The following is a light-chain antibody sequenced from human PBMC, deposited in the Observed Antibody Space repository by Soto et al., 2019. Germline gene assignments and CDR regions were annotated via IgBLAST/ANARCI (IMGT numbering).Light chain of an antibody. CDR3: QQRHNWPRT. V-gene: IGKV3-11*01. CDR2: NAS. Sequence: EIVLTQSPATLSSFPGDRVTLSCRASQYINTRLAWYQHRPGQAPRLLIYNASNRATGIPVRFSGSGSGTDFTLTISSLEPEDFAVYYCQQRHNWPRTFGQGTKVDIK. J-gene: IGKJ1*01. CDR1: QYINTR.